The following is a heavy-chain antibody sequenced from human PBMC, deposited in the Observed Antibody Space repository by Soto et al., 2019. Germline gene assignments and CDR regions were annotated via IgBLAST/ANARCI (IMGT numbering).Heavy chain of an antibody. CDR3: ARSVFP. CDR2: IYYIGST. V-gene: IGHV4-31*03. Sequence: PSETLSLTFTVPDGSISSCCYYWNWIRQHPGKGLEWIGYIYYIGSTYYNPSLKSRVTISLDTSKNQFSLKLSSVTAADTAVYYCARSVFPWGQGTLVTVSS. J-gene: IGHJ5*02. CDR1: DGSISSCCYY.